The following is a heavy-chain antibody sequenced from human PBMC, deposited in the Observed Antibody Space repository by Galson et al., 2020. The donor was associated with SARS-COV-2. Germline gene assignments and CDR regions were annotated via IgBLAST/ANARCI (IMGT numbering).Heavy chain of an antibody. V-gene: IGHV4-34*01. J-gene: IGHJ4*02. CDR2: INHSGST. D-gene: IGHD3-3*01. CDR1: GGSFSGYY. CDR3: ARDVEVYDFWSGYYTGFDY. Sequence: SETLSLTCAVYGGSFSGYYWSWIRQPPGKGLEWIGEINHSGSTNYNPSLKSRVTISVDTSKNQFSLKLSSVTAADTAVYYCARDVEVYDFWSGYYTGFDYWGQGTLVTVSS.